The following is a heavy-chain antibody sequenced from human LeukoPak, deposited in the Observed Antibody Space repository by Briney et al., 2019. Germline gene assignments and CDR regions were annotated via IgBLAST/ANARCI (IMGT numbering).Heavy chain of an antibody. D-gene: IGHD6-19*01. J-gene: IGHJ4*02. Sequence: GGSLRLSCAVSGYTVSSNYMSWVRQAPGKGLEWVSVIYSGGSTYYADSVKGRFTISRDNSKNTLYLQMNSLRAEDTAVYYCARVHKQWPSGDFFDYWGQGTLVTVSS. CDR3: ARVHKQWPSGDFFDY. V-gene: IGHV3-53*01. CDR2: IYSGGST. CDR1: GYTVSSNY.